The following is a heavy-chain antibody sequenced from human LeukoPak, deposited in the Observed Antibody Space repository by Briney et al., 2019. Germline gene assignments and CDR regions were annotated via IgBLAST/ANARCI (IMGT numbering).Heavy chain of an antibody. D-gene: IGHD3-9*01. CDR1: GFTFSSYD. J-gene: IGHJ5*02. Sequence: GGSLRLSCAASGFTFSSYDMRWVRQAPGKGLEWVSAISGSGGSTYYEGSVKVWFTISRDNSKNPLYLQMNSLRAEDKAVYDCGKTGYYNAFHWFDPLGQGTLVTVSS. CDR3: GKTGYYNAFHWFDP. CDR2: ISGSGGST. V-gene: IGHV3-23*01.